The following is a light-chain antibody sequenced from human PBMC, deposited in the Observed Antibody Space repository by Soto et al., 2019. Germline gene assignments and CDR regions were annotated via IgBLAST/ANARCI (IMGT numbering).Light chain of an antibody. V-gene: IGLV2-23*01. J-gene: IGLJ3*02. CDR1: SNDVGRYNL. CDR3: CAYAGSGTVV. CDR2: EAT. Sequence: QSVLTQPASVSGSPEQSITISCTGTSNDVGRYNLVSWYQQHPGKAPKVMIYEATKRPSGVSNRFSGSKSGNTASLTISGLQAEDGADYYCCAYAGSGTVVFGGGTKTTVL.